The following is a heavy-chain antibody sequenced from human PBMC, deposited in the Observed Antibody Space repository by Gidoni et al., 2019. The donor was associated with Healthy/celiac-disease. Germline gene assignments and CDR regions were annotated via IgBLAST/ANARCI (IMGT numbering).Heavy chain of an antibody. CDR2: IYHSGIT. Sequence: QVQLQESGPGLVKPSGTLSPTCAVAGGSISSSNWWSWVRQPPGKGLEWIGEIYHSGITNYNPSLKSRVTISVDKSKNQFSLKLSSVTAADTAVYYCARDSYYYDSSGYFDYWGQGTLVTVSS. CDR1: GGSISSSNW. D-gene: IGHD3-22*01. V-gene: IGHV4-4*02. CDR3: ARDSYYYDSSGYFDY. J-gene: IGHJ4*02.